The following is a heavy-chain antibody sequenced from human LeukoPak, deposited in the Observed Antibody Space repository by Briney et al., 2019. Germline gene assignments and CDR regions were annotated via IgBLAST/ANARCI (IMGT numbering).Heavy chain of an antibody. CDR1: GFTFRSYA. V-gene: IGHV3-21*05. J-gene: IGHJ4*02. CDR3: ARGGTAIDY. Sequence: GGSLRLSCVASGFTFRSYAMNWVRQAPGKGLEWVSYISSSSSYTNYADSVKGRFTISRDNAKNSLYLQMNSLRAEDTAVYYCARGGTAIDYWGQGTLVTVSS. D-gene: IGHD2-21*02. CDR2: ISSSSSYT.